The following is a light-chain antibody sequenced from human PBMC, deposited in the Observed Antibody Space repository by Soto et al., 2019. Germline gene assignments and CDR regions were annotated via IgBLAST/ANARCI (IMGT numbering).Light chain of an antibody. J-gene: IGLJ2*01. CDR3: GAWDTSLSGVV. CDR1: SSNIGNNY. Sequence: QSVLTQPPSVSAAPGQKVIISCSGSSSNIGNNYVSWYQQLPGTAPRLLIYDANKRPSEIPDRFSGSKSATSATLGITGLQTGDQAEYYCGAWDTSLSGVVFGGGTKLTVL. V-gene: IGLV1-51*01. CDR2: DAN.